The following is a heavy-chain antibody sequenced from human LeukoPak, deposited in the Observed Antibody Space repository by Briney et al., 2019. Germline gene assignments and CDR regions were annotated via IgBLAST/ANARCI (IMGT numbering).Heavy chain of an antibody. CDR3: ARGVTTVVPYHYYGMDV. Sequence: ASVTVSCKSSGYMFTGYYIYWVRQAPRQGLECMGWINPNTGGTIYSENFRGRVTMTRDTSISTAYLELSRLTSNDTAVYYCARGVTTVVPYHYYGMDVWGQGTTVTVSS. D-gene: IGHD4-17*01. V-gene: IGHV1-2*02. CDR2: INPNTGGT. CDR1: GYMFTGYY. J-gene: IGHJ6*02.